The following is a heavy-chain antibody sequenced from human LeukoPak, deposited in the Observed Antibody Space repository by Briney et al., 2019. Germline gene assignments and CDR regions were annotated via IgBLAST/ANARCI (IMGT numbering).Heavy chain of an antibody. CDR1: GGSISSYY. Sequence: SETLSLTCTVSGGSISSYYWSWIRQPPGKGLEWIAYIYYSGSTNYNPSLKSRVTISVDTYKNHFLLKLSSVTAADTAVYYCARGYVDGYFDYWGQGTLVTVSS. CDR2: IYYSGST. J-gene: IGHJ4*02. CDR3: ARGYVDGYFDY. D-gene: IGHD5-12*01. V-gene: IGHV4-59*12.